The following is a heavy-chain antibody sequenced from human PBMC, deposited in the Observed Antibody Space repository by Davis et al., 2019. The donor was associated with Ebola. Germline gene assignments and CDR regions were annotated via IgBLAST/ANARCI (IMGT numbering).Heavy chain of an antibody. Sequence: PGGSLRLSCAASGFTFSSYAMSWVRLAPGKGLEWVSAISGSGGSTYYADSVKGRFTISRDNSKNTLYLQMNSLRAEDTAVYYCAIQGGPIRKPFDYWGQGTLVTVSS. CDR2: ISGSGGST. CDR3: AIQGGPIRKPFDY. D-gene: IGHD2-2*02. V-gene: IGHV3-23*01. CDR1: GFTFSSYA. J-gene: IGHJ4*02.